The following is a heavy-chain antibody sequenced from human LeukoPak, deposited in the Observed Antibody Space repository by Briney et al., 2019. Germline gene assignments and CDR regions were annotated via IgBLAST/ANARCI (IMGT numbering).Heavy chain of an antibody. CDR3: ARGNWGISL. J-gene: IGHJ4*02. CDR1: GFTFSSYS. Sequence: GGSLRLSCAASGFTFSSYSMDWVRQAPGKGLEWVSSISSGSIYIYYADSVKGRFTISRDNAKNSLFLQMNSLRAEDTAVYYCARGNWGISLWGQGTLVTVSS. V-gene: IGHV3-21*01. CDR2: ISSGSIYI. D-gene: IGHD7-27*01.